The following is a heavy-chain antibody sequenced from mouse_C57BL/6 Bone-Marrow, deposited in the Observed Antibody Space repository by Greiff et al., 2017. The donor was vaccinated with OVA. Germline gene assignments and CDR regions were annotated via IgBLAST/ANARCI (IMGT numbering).Heavy chain of an antibody. D-gene: IGHD2-2*01. V-gene: IGHV2-2*01. CDR3: ARNLGYGCAY. CDR1: GFSLTSYG. J-gene: IGHJ3*01. Sequence: VQLQQSGPGLVQPSQSLSITCTVSGFSLTSYGVHWVRQSPGKGLEWLGVIWSGGSTDYNAAFISRLSISKDNSKSQVFFKMTSLQADDTAIYYCARNLGYGCAYWGQGTLVTVSA. CDR2: IWSGGST.